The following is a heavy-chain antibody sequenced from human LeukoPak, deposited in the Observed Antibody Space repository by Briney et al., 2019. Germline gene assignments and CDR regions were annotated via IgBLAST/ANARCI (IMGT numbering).Heavy chain of an antibody. CDR1: GFTFSSYE. CDR2: ISSSGSTI. D-gene: IGHD5-18*01. V-gene: IGHV3-48*03. Sequence: GGSLRLSCAASGFTFSSYEVNWVRQAPGKGLEWVSYISSSGSTIYYADSVKGRFTISRDNAKNSLYLQINSLRAEDTAGYYCAKVMGGYSYGLGNFDYWGQGTPVTVSS. J-gene: IGHJ4*02. CDR3: AKVMGGYSYGLGNFDY.